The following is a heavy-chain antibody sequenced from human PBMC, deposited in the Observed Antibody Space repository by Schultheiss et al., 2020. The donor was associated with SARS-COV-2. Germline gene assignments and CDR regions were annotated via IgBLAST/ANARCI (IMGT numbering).Heavy chain of an antibody. Sequence: GESLKISCAASGFTFSSYAMHWVRQAPGKGLEWVAVISYDGSNKYYAESVKGRFTISRDNSKNTLYLQMNSVTTEDTAMYYCARVDGRHGYNSAFDIWGQGTMVTVSS. CDR2: ISYDGSNK. D-gene: IGHD5-24*01. CDR1: GFTFSSYA. CDR3: ARVDGRHGYNSAFDI. V-gene: IGHV3-30*04. J-gene: IGHJ3*02.